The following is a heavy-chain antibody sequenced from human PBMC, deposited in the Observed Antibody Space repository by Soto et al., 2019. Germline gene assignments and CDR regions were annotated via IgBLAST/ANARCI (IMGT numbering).Heavy chain of an antibody. J-gene: IGHJ6*02. Sequence: ASVKVSCKASGYTFTSYYMHWVRQAPGQGLEWMGIINPSGGSTSYAQKFQGRVTMTRDTSTSTVYMELSSLRSEDTAVYYCARRGYSGSYSGSGGMDVWGQGTTVTVS. CDR1: GYTFTSYY. V-gene: IGHV1-46*01. D-gene: IGHD1-26*01. CDR3: ARRGYSGSYSGSGGMDV. CDR2: INPSGGST.